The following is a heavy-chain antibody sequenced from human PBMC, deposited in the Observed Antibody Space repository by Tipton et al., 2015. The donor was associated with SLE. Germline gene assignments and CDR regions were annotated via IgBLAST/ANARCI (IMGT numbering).Heavy chain of an antibody. J-gene: IGHJ6*02. CDR3: ARDNWNFILHYYYGMDV. Sequence: TLSLTCIVSGGPISSGASYWSWIRQPAGKGLEWIGHISATGSTHYNPSLNSRVTISVDTSKNQFSLRLSSVTAADTGVYYCARDNWNFILHYYYGMDVWGQGTTVTVSS. CDR2: ISATGST. V-gene: IGHV4-61*09. D-gene: IGHD1-7*01. CDR1: GGPISSGASY.